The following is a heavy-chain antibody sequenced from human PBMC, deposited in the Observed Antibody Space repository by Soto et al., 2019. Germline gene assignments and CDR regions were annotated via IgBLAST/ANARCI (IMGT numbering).Heavy chain of an antibody. Sequence: QVQLQESGPGLVKPSQTLSLTCTVSGGSIKNSGYYWSWIRQHPEKGLEWIGYISYSGSTDYAPSLKSHVTMSVDTSKNQFSLNLTSVTAADTAVYYCGRDAVTKRDFYYYGMDVWGRGTTVTVSS. D-gene: IGHD4-4*01. CDR1: GGSIKNSGYY. J-gene: IGHJ6*02. CDR3: GRDAVTKRDFYYYGMDV. V-gene: IGHV4-31*01. CDR2: ISYSGST.